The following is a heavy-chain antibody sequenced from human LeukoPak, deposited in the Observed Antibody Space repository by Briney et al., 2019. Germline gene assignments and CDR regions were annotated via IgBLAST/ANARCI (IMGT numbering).Heavy chain of an antibody. CDR3: ASDNEIWGSAWRGYFAH. J-gene: IGHJ4*02. V-gene: IGHV1-69*04. CDR1: GGTFSNSA. Sequence: SVKVSCKASGGTFSNSAINWVRQAPGQGLEWLGRIIPIAAIPNYAQRFRGRLTITADKATSTAFMELNSLRSEDTAVYYCASDNEIWGSAWRGYFAHWGQGALVTVSS. CDR2: IIPIAAIP. D-gene: IGHD3-16*01.